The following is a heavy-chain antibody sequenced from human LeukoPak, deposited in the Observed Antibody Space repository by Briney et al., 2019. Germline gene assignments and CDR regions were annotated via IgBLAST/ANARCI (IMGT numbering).Heavy chain of an antibody. CDR2: MNPNRGNT. Sequence: ASVKVSCKASGYTFTSYDINWVRQATGQGLEWMGWMNPNRGNTGYAQKFQGRVTMTRNTSISTAYMELSRPRSEDTAVYYCATTPTSIAVAASEGDAFDIWGQGTMITVSS. CDR1: GYTFTSYD. D-gene: IGHD6-19*01. CDR3: ATTPTSIAVAASEGDAFDI. V-gene: IGHV1-8*01. J-gene: IGHJ3*02.